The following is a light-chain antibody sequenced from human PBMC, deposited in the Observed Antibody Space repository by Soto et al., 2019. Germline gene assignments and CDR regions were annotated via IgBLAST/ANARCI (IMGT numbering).Light chain of an antibody. CDR3: QQYGTSPRFA. CDR2: GAS. Sequence: ETVLTQSPGTLSLSPGERATLSCRASQSVRSSNLAWYQQKPGHAPRLLIYGASNTATGIPDRFSGSGSGTDFALTISRLEPEYVAVAYCQQYGTSPRFAFGPGTKVDIK. J-gene: IGKJ3*01. V-gene: IGKV3-20*01. CDR1: QSVRSSN.